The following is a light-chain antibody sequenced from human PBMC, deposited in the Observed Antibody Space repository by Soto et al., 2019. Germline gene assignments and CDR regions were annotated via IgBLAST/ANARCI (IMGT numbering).Light chain of an antibody. CDR1: SSDIGSYNL. V-gene: IGLV2-23*01. CDR3: GSSAPSRTFV. CDR2: EGS. Sequence: QSALTQPASVSGSPGQSITISCTGTSSDIGSYNLVSWYQRHPGRAPKLMVYEGSRRPSGVSNRFSGSEPGNTASLTISGLQAEDEADYYCGSSAPSRTFVFGTGTKLTVL. J-gene: IGLJ1*01.